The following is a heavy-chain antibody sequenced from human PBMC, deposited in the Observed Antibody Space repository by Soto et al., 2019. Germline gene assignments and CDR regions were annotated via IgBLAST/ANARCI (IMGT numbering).Heavy chain of an antibody. V-gene: IGHV4-31*03. D-gene: IGHD4-17*01. CDR2: IYYSGST. Sequence: LSLTCTVSGGSISSGGYYWSWIRQHPGKGLEWIGYIYYSGSTYYNQSLKSRVTISVDTSKNQFSLKLSSVTAADTAVYYCASTGYGDYDYWFDPWGQGTLVTVSS. CDR1: GGSISSGGYY. J-gene: IGHJ5*02. CDR3: ASTGYGDYDYWFDP.